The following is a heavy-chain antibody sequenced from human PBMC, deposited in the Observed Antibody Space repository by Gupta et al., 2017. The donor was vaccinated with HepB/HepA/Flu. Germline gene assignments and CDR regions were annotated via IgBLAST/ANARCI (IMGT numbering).Heavy chain of an antibody. CDR2: ISGSGGST. D-gene: IGHD3-22*01. CDR3: AKEYYYDSSGYGLFSG. J-gene: IGHJ4*02. Sequence: EVQLLESGGGLVQPGGSLRLSCAASGFTFSSSAMSWVRQAPGKGLEWVSAISGSGGSTYYADSVKGRFTISRDNSKNTLYLQMNSLRAEDTAVYYGAKEYYYDSSGYGLFSGWGQGTLVTVAA. V-gene: IGHV3-23*01. CDR1: GFTFSSSA.